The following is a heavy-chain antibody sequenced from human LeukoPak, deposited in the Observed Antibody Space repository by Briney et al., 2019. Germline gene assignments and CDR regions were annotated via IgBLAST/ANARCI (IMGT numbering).Heavy chain of an antibody. Sequence: PGGSLRLSCAASGFTFSSYAMLWVRQAPGKGLEWVAVISYDGSTKYYADSVKGRFTISRDNSRNTLYLQMNSLRAEDTAVYYCARCSGSSTYHSDDYWGQGTPVTVSS. CDR1: GFTFSSYA. J-gene: IGHJ4*02. D-gene: IGHD2-15*01. CDR2: ISYDGSTK. CDR3: ARCSGSSTYHSDDY. V-gene: IGHV3-30-3*01.